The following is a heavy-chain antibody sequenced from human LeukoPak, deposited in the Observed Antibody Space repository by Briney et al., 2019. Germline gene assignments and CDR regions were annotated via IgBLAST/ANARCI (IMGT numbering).Heavy chain of an antibody. V-gene: IGHV4-39*01. CDR3: ARHSRSGYGDYESAFDI. CDR1: GGSISSSGYY. J-gene: IGHJ3*02. D-gene: IGHD5-12*01. Sequence: SQTLSLTCTVSGGSISSSGYYWDWIRQPPGKGLEWIGNFYYTGSTYYNPSLKSRITISVDTSKNQFSLKLRSVTAADTAVYYCARHSRSGYGDYESAFDIWGQGTMVTVSS. CDR2: FYYTGST.